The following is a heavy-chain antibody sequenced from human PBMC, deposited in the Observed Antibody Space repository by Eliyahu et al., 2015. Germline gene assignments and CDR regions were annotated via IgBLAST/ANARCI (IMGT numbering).Heavy chain of an antibody. J-gene: IGHJ5*02. CDR3: AKKAVVPAASNWFDP. CDR1: GFTFSSXA. CDR2: ISGSGVST. Sequence: EVQLLESGGGLVQPGGSLRLXCAAXGFTFSSXAMXWVRQAPGKGLEWVSTISGSGVSTYYADSVKGRFTISRDNSKNTLYLQMNSLRAEDTAIYYCAKKAVVPAASNWFDPWGQGTLVTVSS. D-gene: IGHD2-2*01. V-gene: IGHV3-23*01.